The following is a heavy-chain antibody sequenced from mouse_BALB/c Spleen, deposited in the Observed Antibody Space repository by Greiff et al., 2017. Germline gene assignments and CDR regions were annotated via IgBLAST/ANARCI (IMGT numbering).Heavy chain of an antibody. CDR1: GYTFTSYW. V-gene: IGHV1-7*01. D-gene: IGHD1-2*01. Sequence: VQLQQSGAELAKPGASVKMSCKASGYTFTSYWMHWVKQRPGQGLEWIGYINPSTGYTEYNQKFKDKATLTADKSSSTAYMQLSSLTSEDSAVYYCAREATTATDYWGQGTTLTVSS. CDR2: INPSTGYT. J-gene: IGHJ2*01. CDR3: AREATTATDY.